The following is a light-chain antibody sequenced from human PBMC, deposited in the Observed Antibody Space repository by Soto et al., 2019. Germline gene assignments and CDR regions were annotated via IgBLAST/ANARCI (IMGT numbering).Light chain of an antibody. Sequence: SVLTQPASVSGSPGQSITISCTGTSSDIGGYNYVSWYQQYPGKAPKVMIYEVRNRPSGVSNRFSGTKSGNTASLTISGLQAEDEADYYCSSYKSISTLVFGPGTKVTVL. CDR1: SSDIGGYNY. CDR3: SSYKSISTLV. CDR2: EVR. J-gene: IGLJ1*01. V-gene: IGLV2-14*01.